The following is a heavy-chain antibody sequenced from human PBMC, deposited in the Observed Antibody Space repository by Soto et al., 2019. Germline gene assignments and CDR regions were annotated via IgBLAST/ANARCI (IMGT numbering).Heavy chain of an antibody. V-gene: IGHV3-72*01. CDR1: GFTFSDHY. CDR3: TLVRLASSRASDY. CDR2: IKKKANSYTT. Sequence: EVQLVESGGGLVQPEGSLRLSCAASGFTFSDHYMDWVRQAPGKGLEWVGRIKKKANSYTTEYAATVKGRFIISRDDSKTSVFLQMNRLKTDDAAVYYCTLVRLASSRASDYWGKGILVTVSS. J-gene: IGHJ4*02. D-gene: IGHD6-13*01.